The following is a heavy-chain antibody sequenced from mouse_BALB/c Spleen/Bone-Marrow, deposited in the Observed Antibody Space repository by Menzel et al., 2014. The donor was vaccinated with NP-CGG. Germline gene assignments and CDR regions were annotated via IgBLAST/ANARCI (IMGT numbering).Heavy chain of an antibody. CDR3: ARRGYGSSFDY. J-gene: IGHJ2*01. D-gene: IGHD1-1*01. CDR2: IYPGDGDT. Sequence: VKVVESGAELARPGASVKLSCKASGYTFSNSWMQWVKQRPGQGLDWIGTIYPGDGDTRYTQKFEGKATLTADKSSSTAYMQLSSLTSDDSAVYYCARRGYGSSFDYWGQGTTLTVSS. CDR1: GYTFSNSW. V-gene: IGHV1-87*01.